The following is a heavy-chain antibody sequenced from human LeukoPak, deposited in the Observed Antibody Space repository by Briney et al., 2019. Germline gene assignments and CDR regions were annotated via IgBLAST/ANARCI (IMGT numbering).Heavy chain of an antibody. J-gene: IGHJ4*02. CDR2: IIPIFGTA. D-gene: IGHD5-18*01. CDR3: AREGYSYGLDY. CDR1: GGTFSSYA. Sequence: ASVKVSCKVSGGTFSSYAISWVRQAPGQGLEWMGGIIPIFGTANYAQKFQGRVTITTDESTSTAYMELSSLRSEDTAVYYRAREGYSYGLDYWGQGNLVTVSS. V-gene: IGHV1-69*05.